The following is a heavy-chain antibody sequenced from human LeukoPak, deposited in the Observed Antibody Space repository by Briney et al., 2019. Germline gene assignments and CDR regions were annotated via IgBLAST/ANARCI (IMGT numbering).Heavy chain of an antibody. CDR1: GYTFTSYG. CDR2: ISAYNGNT. CDR3: ARDRDCGGDCSPGWFDP. Sequence: AASVKVSRKASGYTFTSYGISWVRQAPGQGLEWMGWISAYNGNTNYAQKLQGRVTMTTDTSTSTAYMEQRSLRSDDTAVYYCARDRDCGGDCSPGWFDPWGQGTLVTVSS. D-gene: IGHD2-21*02. V-gene: IGHV1-18*01. J-gene: IGHJ5*02.